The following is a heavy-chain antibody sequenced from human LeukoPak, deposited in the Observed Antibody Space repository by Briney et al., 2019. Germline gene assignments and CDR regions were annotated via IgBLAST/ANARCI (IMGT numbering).Heavy chain of an antibody. V-gene: IGHV1-46*01. Sequence: ASVKVSCKASGYTFTNYYMHWVRQAPGQGLEWMGIINPSGGTTIYAQKFQGRVTMTRDTSTSTVYMELSSLRSEDTAVYYCARDYGDYFDYWGQGTLVTVSS. J-gene: IGHJ4*02. CDR1: GYTFTNYY. CDR2: INPSGGTT. D-gene: IGHD4-17*01. CDR3: ARDYGDYFDY.